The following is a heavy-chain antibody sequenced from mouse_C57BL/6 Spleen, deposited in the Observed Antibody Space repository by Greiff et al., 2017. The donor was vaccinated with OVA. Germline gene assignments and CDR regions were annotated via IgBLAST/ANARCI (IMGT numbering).Heavy chain of an antibody. CDR3: ARKRGDYGYYHEYFDV. CDR1: GFSLTSYA. Sequence: QVQLKQSGPGLVAPSQSLSITCTVSGFSLTSYAISWVRQPPGKGLEWLGVIWTGGGTNYNSALKSRLSISKDNSKSQVFLKMNSLQTDDTARYYWARKRGDYGYYHEYFDVWGTGTTVTVSS. V-gene: IGHV2-9-1*01. J-gene: IGHJ1*03. D-gene: IGHD2-3*01. CDR2: IWTGGGT.